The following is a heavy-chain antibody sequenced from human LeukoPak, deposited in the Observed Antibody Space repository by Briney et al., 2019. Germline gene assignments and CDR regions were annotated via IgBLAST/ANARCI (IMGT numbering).Heavy chain of an antibody. V-gene: IGHV3-30*02. CDR1: GFTFSSYG. J-gene: IGHJ4*02. D-gene: IGHD2-2*01. CDR2: IRYDGSNK. Sequence: PGRSLRLSCAASGFTFSSYGMHWVRQAPGKGLEWVAFIRYDGSNKYYADSVKGRFTISRDNSKNTLYLQMNSLRAEDTAVYYCAVIPGRSDPNVVVPAAPNDYWGQGTLVTVSS. CDR3: AVIPGRSDPNVVVPAAPNDY.